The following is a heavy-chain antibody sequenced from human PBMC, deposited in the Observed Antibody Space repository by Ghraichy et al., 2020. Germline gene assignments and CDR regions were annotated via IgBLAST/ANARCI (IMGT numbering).Heavy chain of an antibody. CDR1: GFSFRSEG. Sequence: GGSLRLSCAASGFSFRSEGMHWVRQAPGKGLEWVAFIRFDGRNKYYGDSVKGRFSISRDNSKNMVYLQMDSLRADDTAVYFCAKEKGILMGIFDSWGQGTLVTVSS. V-gene: IGHV3-30*02. D-gene: IGHD2-8*01. CDR2: IRFDGRNK. J-gene: IGHJ4*02. CDR3: AKEKGILMGIFDS.